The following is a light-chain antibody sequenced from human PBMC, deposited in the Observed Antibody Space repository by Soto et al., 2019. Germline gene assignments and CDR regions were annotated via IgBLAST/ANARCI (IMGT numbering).Light chain of an antibody. V-gene: IGKV1-33*01. Sequence: DLQMTQSPSSLSASVGDRVTITCQASLDISNYLNWYQQKPGKAPKLLIYDASNLETGVPSRFSGSGSETDFTFTISSLQPEDIATYYCQQYASLPLTFGGGTKVEIK. CDR2: DAS. J-gene: IGKJ4*01. CDR3: QQYASLPLT. CDR1: LDISNY.